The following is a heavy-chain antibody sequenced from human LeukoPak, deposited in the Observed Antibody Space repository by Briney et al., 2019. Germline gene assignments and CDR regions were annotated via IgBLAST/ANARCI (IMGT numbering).Heavy chain of an antibody. CDR1: GLTVSTNY. D-gene: IGHD3-22*01. V-gene: IGHV3-53*01. J-gene: IGHJ4*02. Sequence: GGSLRLSCAASGLTVSTNYMSWVRQAPGKGLNWVSVIYRAGPTYYADSVKGRFTISRDNSKNTLYLQMNSLRAEDTAVYYCATDGVGSRGYGDLDYWGQGTLVTVSS. CDR2: IYRAGPT. CDR3: ATDGVGSRGYGDLDY.